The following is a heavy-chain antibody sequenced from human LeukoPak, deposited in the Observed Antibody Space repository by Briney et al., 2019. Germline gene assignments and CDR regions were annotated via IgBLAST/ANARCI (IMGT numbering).Heavy chain of an antibody. CDR2: ISRSGGST. Sequence: GGSLRLSCAASGFTFSSYAMSWVRQAPGKGLEWVSGISRSGGSTNYADSVKGRFTIYRDNSKSTLYLQMNSLRAEDTAVYYCARGSYYGYYYFDYWGQGTLVTVSS. CDR1: GFTFSSYA. CDR3: ARGSYYGYYYFDY. V-gene: IGHV3-23*01. D-gene: IGHD1-26*01. J-gene: IGHJ4*02.